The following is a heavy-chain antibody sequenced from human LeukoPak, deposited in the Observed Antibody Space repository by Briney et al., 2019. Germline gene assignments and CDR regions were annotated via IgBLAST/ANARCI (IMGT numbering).Heavy chain of an antibody. CDR3: ARSRGAMTGYYDAFDI. CDR2: ISSSSSYI. Sequence: GGSLRLSCAASGFTFSSYSMNWVRQPPGKGLEWVSSISSSSSYIYYADSVKGRFTISRDNAKNSLYLQMNSLRAEDTAVYYCARSRGAMTGYYDAFDIWGQGTMVTVSS. V-gene: IGHV3-21*01. CDR1: GFTFSSYS. D-gene: IGHD3-9*01. J-gene: IGHJ3*02.